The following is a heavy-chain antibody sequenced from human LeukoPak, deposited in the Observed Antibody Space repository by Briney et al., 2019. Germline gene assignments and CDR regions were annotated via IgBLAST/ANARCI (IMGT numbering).Heavy chain of an antibody. CDR2: IYYSGST. D-gene: IGHD6-13*01. Sequence: PSETLSLTCTVSGGSISSYYWSWIRQPPGKGLEWIGYIYYSGSTNYNPSLKSRVTISVDTSKNQFSLKLSSVTAADTAVYYCARANIAAPFDYWGQGTLVTVSS. V-gene: IGHV4-59*01. J-gene: IGHJ4*02. CDR3: ARANIAAPFDY. CDR1: GGSISSYY.